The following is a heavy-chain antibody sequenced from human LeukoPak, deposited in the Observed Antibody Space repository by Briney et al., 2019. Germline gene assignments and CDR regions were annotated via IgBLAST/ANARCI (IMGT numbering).Heavy chain of an antibody. V-gene: IGHV4-30-4*01. CDR1: GGSISSGDYY. Sequence: PSETLSLTCTVSGGSISSGDYYWRWIRQPPGKGLEWIGYIYYSGSTYYNPSLKSRVTISVDTSKNQFSLKLSSVTAADTAVYYCARFARFLAFDPWGQGTLVTVSS. J-gene: IGHJ5*02. D-gene: IGHD3-3*01. CDR2: IYYSGST. CDR3: ARFARFLAFDP.